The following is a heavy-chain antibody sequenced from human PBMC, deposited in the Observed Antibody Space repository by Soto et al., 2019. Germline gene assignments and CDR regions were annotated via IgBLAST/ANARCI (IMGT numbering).Heavy chain of an antibody. CDR2: INQDGSQK. V-gene: IGHV3-7*01. Sequence: EVQLVDSGGDLVQPGGSLRLTCVASGFTFSSYWISWVRQDTGKGLEWVANINQDGSQKYYVDSVKGRFTISRDNAKKSLYLQMNSLRADDTAVYYCARDRDILDVWGKGTTDTVSS. J-gene: IGHJ6*04. CDR3: ARDRDILDV. D-gene: IGHD2-15*01. CDR1: GFTFSSYW.